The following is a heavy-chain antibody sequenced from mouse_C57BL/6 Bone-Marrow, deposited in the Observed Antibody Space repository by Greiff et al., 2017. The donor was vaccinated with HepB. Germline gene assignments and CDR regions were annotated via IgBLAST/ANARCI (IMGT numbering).Heavy chain of an antibody. Sequence: EVQGVESGGGLVKPGGSLKLSCAASGFTFSSYTMSWVRQTPEKRLEWVATISGGGGNTYYPDSVKGRFTISRDNAKNTLYLQMSSLRSEDTALYYCARHLWGAFAYWGQGTLVTVSA. CDR1: GFTFSSYT. V-gene: IGHV5-9*01. J-gene: IGHJ3*01. CDR2: ISGGGGNT. D-gene: IGHD1-1*01. CDR3: ARHLWGAFAY.